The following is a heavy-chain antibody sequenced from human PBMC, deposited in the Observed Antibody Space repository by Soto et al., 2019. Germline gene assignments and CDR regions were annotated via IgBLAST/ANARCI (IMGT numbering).Heavy chain of an antibody. V-gene: IGHV4-39*01. CDR3: ARLTFDSNREYGLYYYYYMDV. CDR1: RGSLRRAVYA. J-gene: IGHJ6*03. Sequence: SETLSLTCTLFRGSLRRAVYAWCWTSHPPGNGLEWFGYIYYSGSTYYNPSLKSGVTISVDTSKNQFSLKLSSVTAADTAVYYCARLTFDSNREYGLYYYYYMDVWGKGTTVTVSS. CDR2: IYYSGST. D-gene: IGHD4-17*01.